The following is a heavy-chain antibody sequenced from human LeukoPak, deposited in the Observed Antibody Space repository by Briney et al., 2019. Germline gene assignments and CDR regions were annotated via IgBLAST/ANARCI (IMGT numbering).Heavy chain of an antibody. CDR2: ISYDGSEK. CDR3: AREYSSGWKNWFAP. CDR1: GFTFSTYA. J-gene: IGHJ5*02. Sequence: GGSLRLSCAASGFTFSTYAMHWVRQAPGKGLEWVGVISYDGSEKYYADSVRGRFTISRDNSKNTLYLQMSSLRSDDMAVHYCAREYSSGWKNWFAPWGQGTLVTVSS. D-gene: IGHD6-19*01. V-gene: IGHV3-30*04.